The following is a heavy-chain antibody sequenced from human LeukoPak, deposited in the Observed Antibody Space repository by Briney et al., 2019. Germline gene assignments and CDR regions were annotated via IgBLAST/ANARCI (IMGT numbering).Heavy chain of an antibody. J-gene: IGHJ4*02. CDR1: GYTFTSYY. V-gene: IGHV1-46*01. D-gene: IGHD6-19*01. CDR3: ARGADPGAASGWKQEPDY. CDR2: INPSGGST. Sequence: ASVKVSCKASGYTFTSYYMHWVRQAPGQGLEWMGIINPSGGSTSYAQKFQGRVTMTRDTSTSTVYMELSSLRSEDTAVYYCARGADPGAASGWKQEPDYWGQGTLVTVSS.